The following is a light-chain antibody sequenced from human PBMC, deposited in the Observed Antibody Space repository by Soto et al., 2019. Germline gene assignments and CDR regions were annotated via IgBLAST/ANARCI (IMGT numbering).Light chain of an antibody. CDR2: EVI. CDR1: SSDVGAYDS. CDR3: SSYTSSSTPYV. V-gene: IGLV2-14*01. J-gene: IGLJ1*01. Sequence: QSALTQPASVSGSPGQSITISCTGTSSDVGAYDSVSWYQQHPGKAPKLMIYEVINRSSGVSNRFSGSKSGNTASLTISGLQAEDEADYYCSSYTSSSTPYVFGTGTKLTVL.